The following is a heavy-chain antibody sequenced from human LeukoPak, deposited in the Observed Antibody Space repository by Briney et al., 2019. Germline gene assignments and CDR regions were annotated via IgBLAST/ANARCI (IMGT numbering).Heavy chain of an antibody. Sequence: PSETLSLTCTVSGGSISTSSYYWSWIRQPPGKGLEWIGYIYYSGSTYYNPSLKSRVTISVDTSKNQFSLKLSSVTAADTAVYYCAGSSTIFGVVSGMDVWGQGTTVTVSS. V-gene: IGHV4-61*05. CDR1: GGSISTSSYY. J-gene: IGHJ6*02. D-gene: IGHD3-3*01. CDR3: AGSSTIFGVVSGMDV. CDR2: IYYSGST.